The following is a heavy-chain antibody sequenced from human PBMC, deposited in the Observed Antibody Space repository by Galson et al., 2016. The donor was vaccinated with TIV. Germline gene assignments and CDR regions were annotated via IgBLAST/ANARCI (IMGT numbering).Heavy chain of an antibody. CDR3: ARHREWELGAFDI. CDR2: IYYSGTT. J-gene: IGHJ3*02. D-gene: IGHD1-26*01. V-gene: IGHV4-39*01. Sequence: SETLSLTCTVSGGSLSSSTYYWGWIRQAPGKGLEWIGSIYYSGTTYYKPSLKSRLSMSVDTSKNRFSLKVKSMTATDTAVYSCARHREWELGAFDIWGQGTMVTVSS. CDR1: GGSLSSSTYY.